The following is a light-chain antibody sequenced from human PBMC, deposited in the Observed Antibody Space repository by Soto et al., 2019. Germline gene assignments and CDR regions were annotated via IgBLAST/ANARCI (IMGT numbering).Light chain of an antibody. CDR1: HDIGNS. CDR3: QNYKSAPFT. V-gene: IGKV1-27*01. J-gene: IGKJ4*01. CDR2: DAS. Sequence: DLQMTQSPPSLSASVGDRVTVACRASHDIGNSLAWYQQRPGKSPRLLIYDASTLQSGVPARFSGSGSGTHFILAITSLRPEDAAIYYCQNYKSAPFTFGGGTKVEVK.